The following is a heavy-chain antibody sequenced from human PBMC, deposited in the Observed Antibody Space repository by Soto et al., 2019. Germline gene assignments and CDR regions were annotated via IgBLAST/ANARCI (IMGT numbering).Heavy chain of an antibody. D-gene: IGHD5-18*01. J-gene: IGHJ6*02. CDR1: AGFTSSSSYY. Sequence: SETLSHTYSVSAGFTSSSSYYWCCIRQQQRKGLEWIGSIYYSGSTYYNPSLKSRVTISVDTSKNQFSLKLSSVTAADTAVYYCACIFSGGYGYGFYYYGMDVWGQGTTVT. CDR2: IYYSGST. CDR3: ACIFSGGYGYGFYYYGMDV. V-gene: IGHV4-39*01.